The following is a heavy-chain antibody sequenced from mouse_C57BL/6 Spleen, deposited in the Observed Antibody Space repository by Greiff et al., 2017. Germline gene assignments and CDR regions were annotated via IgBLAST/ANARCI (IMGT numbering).Heavy chain of an antibody. V-gene: IGHV1-80*01. CDR2: IYPGDGDT. J-gene: IGHJ4*01. D-gene: IGHD3-2*02. CDR3: ARKTAQATLDAMDY. CDR1: GYAFSSYW. Sequence: VQLQQSGAELVKPGASVKISCKASGYAFSSYWMNWVKQRPGKGLEWIGQIYPGDGDTNYNGKFKGKATLTADKSSSTAYMQLSSLTSEDSAVYFCARKTAQATLDAMDYWGQGTSVTVSS.